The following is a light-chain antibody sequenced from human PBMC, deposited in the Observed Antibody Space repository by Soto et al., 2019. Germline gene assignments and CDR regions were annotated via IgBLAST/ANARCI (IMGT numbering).Light chain of an antibody. V-gene: IGKV3-15*01. Sequence: EIVMTQSPATMSVSPAERATLSCRASQSVSSNFAWYQQKPGQAPRLLIYGASTRATGIPARFSGSGSGTEFTLTISSLQSEDFSVYYCQQYNNWPLYTFGQGTKLEIK. CDR2: GAS. CDR1: QSVSSN. J-gene: IGKJ2*01. CDR3: QQYNNWPLYT.